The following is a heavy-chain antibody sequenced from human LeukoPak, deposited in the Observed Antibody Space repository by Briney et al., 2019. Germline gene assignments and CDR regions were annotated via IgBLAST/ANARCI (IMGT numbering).Heavy chain of an antibody. Sequence: PGGSLRLSCAASGFTFSSYNMNWVRQALGKGLEWVSSISSSRSYVYSADSVKGRFTISRDNAKNSLYLQMNSLRAEDTAVYYCARGDDYVWGSYRYADYWGQGTLVAVSS. CDR2: ISSSRSYV. D-gene: IGHD3-16*02. V-gene: IGHV3-21*01. CDR1: GFTFSSYN. J-gene: IGHJ4*02. CDR3: ARGDDYVWGSYRYADY.